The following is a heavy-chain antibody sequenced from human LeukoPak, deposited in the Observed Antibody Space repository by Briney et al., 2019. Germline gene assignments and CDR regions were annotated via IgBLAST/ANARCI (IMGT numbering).Heavy chain of an antibody. J-gene: IGHJ4*02. V-gene: IGHV4-34*01. CDR1: GGSFSGYY. CDR3: ARQPEEDYFDY. D-gene: IGHD1-14*01. CDR2: INHSGST. Sequence: SETLSLTCAVYGGSFSGYYWSWIRQPPGKGLEWIGEINHSGSTNYNPSLKSRVTISVDTSRNQFSLKLSSVTAADTAVYYCARQPEEDYFDYWGQGTLVTVSS.